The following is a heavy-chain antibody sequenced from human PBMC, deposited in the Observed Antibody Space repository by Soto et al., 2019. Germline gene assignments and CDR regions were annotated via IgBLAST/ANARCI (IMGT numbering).Heavy chain of an antibody. CDR2: IIPIFGTA. D-gene: IGHD2-8*01. CDR3: ATKLVLMVYADYYGMDV. CDR1: GGTFSSYA. V-gene: IGHV1-69*01. Sequence: QVQLVQSGAEVKKPGSSVKVSCKASGGTFSSYAISWVRQAPGQGLEWMGGIIPIFGTANYAQKFQGRVTITADEYTSTAYMELSSLRSEDTAVYYCATKLVLMVYADYYGMDVWGQGTTVTVSS. J-gene: IGHJ6*02.